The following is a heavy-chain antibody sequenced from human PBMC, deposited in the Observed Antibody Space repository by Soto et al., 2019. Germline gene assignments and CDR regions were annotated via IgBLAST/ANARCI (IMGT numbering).Heavy chain of an antibody. CDR3: ARGGLWAYDLDE. Sequence: EVQLVESGGGLVQPGGSLRLSCTASGFTFTTYWMHWVRQAPGKGLVWVSRIKFDGINTNYADSVKGRFTISRDNAKNTVYLQMNSLGAEDTAVYYCARGGLWAYDLDEWGKGTTVTVSS. J-gene: IGHJ6*03. CDR2: IKFDGINT. CDR1: GFTFTTYW. V-gene: IGHV3-74*01. D-gene: IGHD3-16*01.